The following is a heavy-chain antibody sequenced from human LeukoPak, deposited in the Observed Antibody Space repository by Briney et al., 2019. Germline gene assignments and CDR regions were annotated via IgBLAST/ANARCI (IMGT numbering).Heavy chain of an antibody. CDR2: IYSGGNT. CDR1: GFTVSTNS. J-gene: IGHJ4*02. CDR3: ARRAGEYSHPYDY. D-gene: IGHD2-15*01. Sequence: GGSLRLSCTVSGFTVSTNSWSWVRQAPGKGLEWVSFIYSGGNTHYSDSVRGRFTISRDNSKNTLYLQMNSLRAEDTAIYYCARRAGEYSHPYDYWGQGTLVTVSS. V-gene: IGHV3-53*01.